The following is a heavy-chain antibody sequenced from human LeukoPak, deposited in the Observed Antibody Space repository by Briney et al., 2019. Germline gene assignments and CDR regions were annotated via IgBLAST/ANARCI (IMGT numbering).Heavy chain of an antibody. V-gene: IGHV3-30*18. CDR2: ISYDGSNK. Sequence: PGGSLRLSCAASGFTFSSYGMHWVRQAPGKGLDWVAVISYDGSNKYYADSVKGRFIISRDNSKNTLYLQMNSLRAEDTAVYYCAKGLWYYYDSSGYVDYWGQGTLVTVSS. D-gene: IGHD3-22*01. CDR1: GFTFSSYG. CDR3: AKGLWYYYDSSGYVDY. J-gene: IGHJ4*02.